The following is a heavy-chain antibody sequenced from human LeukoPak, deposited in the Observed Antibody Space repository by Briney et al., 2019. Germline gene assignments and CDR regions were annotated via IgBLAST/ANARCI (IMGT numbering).Heavy chain of an antibody. V-gene: IGHV4-4*02. CDR3: ARHSSSVEAFDI. J-gene: IGHJ3*02. CDR1: GGSISSSNC. Sequence: ASRTLSLTYAVSGGSISSSNCWSWVRQPPGKGLEWIGEIYHSGSTNYNPSLKSRVTISVDKSKNQFSLKLSSVTAADTAVYYCARHSSSVEAFDIWGQGTMVTVSS. D-gene: IGHD6-13*01. CDR2: IYHSGST.